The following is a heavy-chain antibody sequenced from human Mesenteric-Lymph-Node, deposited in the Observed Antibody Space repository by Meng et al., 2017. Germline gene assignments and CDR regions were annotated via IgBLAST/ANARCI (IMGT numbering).Heavy chain of an antibody. CDR3: ARDSGGWYPLSLEH. J-gene: IGHJ1*01. CDR2: INAGNGNT. Sequence: ASVKVSCKASGGTFSSYAISWVRQAPGQGLEWMGWINAGNGNTKYSQKFQGRVTITRDTSASTAYMELSSLRSEDTAVYYCARDSGGWYPLSLEHWGQGTLVTVSS. CDR1: GGTFSSYA. D-gene: IGHD6-19*01. V-gene: IGHV1-3*01.